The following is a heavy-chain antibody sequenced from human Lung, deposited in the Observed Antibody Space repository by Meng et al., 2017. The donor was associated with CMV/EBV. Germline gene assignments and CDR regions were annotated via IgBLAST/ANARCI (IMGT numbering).Heavy chain of an antibody. D-gene: IGHD3-9*01. V-gene: IGHV1-18*01. J-gene: IGHJ5*02. CDR2: INTYSGDT. CDR3: ARDRPQSAGGDFDWFYIGGSDP. CDR1: GYTFFSFG. Sequence: ASVXVSXXASGYTFFSFGITWVRQAPGQGLEWMGWINTYSGDTKYPQKLQGRVTMTTDTSTSTAYMELRSLRSDDTAVYYCARDRPQSAGGDFDWFYIGGSDPWGQGTLVTVSS.